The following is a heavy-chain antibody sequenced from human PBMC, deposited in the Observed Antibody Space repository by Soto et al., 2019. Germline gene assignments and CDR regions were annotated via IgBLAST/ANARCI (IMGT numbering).Heavy chain of an antibody. Sequence: QVQLVESGGGVVQPGRSLRLSCAASGLTLSSYGMHWVRQAPGKGLEWVAVISYDGSDKYYANSVKGRFTISRDNSKNTLYLQSNSLRAEDTAVYYCATDEEKEWLPLAGKVDYWGQGTLVTVSS. CDR2: ISYDGSDK. D-gene: IGHD3-3*01. J-gene: IGHJ4*02. CDR3: ATDEEKEWLPLAGKVDY. V-gene: IGHV3-30*03. CDR1: GLTLSSYG.